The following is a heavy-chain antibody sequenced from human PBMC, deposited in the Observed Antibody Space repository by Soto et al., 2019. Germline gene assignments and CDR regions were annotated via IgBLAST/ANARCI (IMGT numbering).Heavy chain of an antibody. CDR2: IYWDDDK. Sequence: QITLKESGPTLVKPTQTLTLTCTFSVFSLSTSGVGVGWIRQPPGKALEWLALIYWDDDKRYSPSLKSRLTINKDTSKNQVVLTMTNMDPVDTATYYCARFRYAFDYWGQGTLVTVSS. CDR1: VFSLSTSGVG. J-gene: IGHJ4*02. V-gene: IGHV2-5*02. D-gene: IGHD3-16*01. CDR3: ARFRYAFDY.